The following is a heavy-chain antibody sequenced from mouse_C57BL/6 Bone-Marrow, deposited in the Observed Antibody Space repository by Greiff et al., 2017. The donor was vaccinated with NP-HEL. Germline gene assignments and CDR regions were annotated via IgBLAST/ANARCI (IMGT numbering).Heavy chain of an antibody. J-gene: IGHJ4*01. CDR1: GFTFSDYY. Sequence: EVKLMESGGGLVQPGGSLKLSCAASGFTFSDYYMYWVRQTPEKRLEWVAYISNGGGSTYYPDTVKGRFTISRDNAKNTLYLQMSRLKSEDTAMYYYATNYYGNSYAMDYWGQGTSVTVSS. D-gene: IGHD2-1*01. V-gene: IGHV5-12*01. CDR2: ISNGGGST. CDR3: ATNYYGNSYAMDY.